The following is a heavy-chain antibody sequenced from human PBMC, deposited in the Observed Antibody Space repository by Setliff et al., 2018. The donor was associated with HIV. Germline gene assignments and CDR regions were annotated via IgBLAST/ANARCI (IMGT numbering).Heavy chain of an antibody. Sequence: SETLSLTCTVSGGSISSSTYYWGWIRQPPGKGLEWIGSISYVGSTYYNSSLKSRVTISVDTSKNQFSLKLSSVTAADTAVYYCARGGGTSSPIDYHYYIDVWGKGTTVTVSS. V-gene: IGHV4-39*01. CDR1: GGSISSSTYY. D-gene: IGHD6-6*01. CDR2: ISYVGST. CDR3: ARGGGTSSPIDYHYYIDV. J-gene: IGHJ6*03.